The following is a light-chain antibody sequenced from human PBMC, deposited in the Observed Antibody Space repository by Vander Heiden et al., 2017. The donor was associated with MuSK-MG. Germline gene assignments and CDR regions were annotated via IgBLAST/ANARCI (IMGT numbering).Light chain of an antibody. CDR3: QQSDSTLMT. V-gene: IGKV1-39*01. Sequence: DIQLTQSPSSLAASVGDRVTTTCRGRQSVAKYLNWYQHKPEKARKLLICGGTSVQSGAPTRFSSSGAGTDIILTISKLQPEDFATYYRQQSDSTLMTFGGGTKVEI. CDR1: QSVAKY. J-gene: IGKJ4*01. CDR2: GGT.